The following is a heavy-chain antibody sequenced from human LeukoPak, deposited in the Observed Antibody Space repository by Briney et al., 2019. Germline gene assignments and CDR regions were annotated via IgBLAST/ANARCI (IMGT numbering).Heavy chain of an antibody. D-gene: IGHD2-21*02. CDR3: ARDPHPCGGDCYTNGAFDI. J-gene: IGHJ3*02. CDR1: GYTFTSYD. V-gene: IGHV1-8*03. Sequence: GASVKVSCKASGYTFTSYDINWVRQATGQGHEWMGYVNPNSGNTGYAQNFQGRVTITRTTSISTAYMEVSGLRSDDTAVYYCARDPHPCGGDCYTNGAFDIWGQGTLVTVSS. CDR2: VNPNSGNT.